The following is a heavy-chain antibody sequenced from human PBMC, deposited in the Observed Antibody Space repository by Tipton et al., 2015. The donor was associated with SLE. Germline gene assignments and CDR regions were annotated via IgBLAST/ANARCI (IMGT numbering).Heavy chain of an antibody. D-gene: IGHD3-10*01. CDR2: IRYDGSNK. CDR3: ARRTPPRLLWFGPGMEGWFDP. V-gene: IGHV3-30*02. CDR1: GFTFSSYG. Sequence: QLVQSGGGVVQPGGSLRLSCAASGFTFSSYGMHWVRQAPGKGLEWVAFIRYDGSNKYYADSVKGRFTISRDNSKNTLYLQMNRLRAEDTAVYYCARRTPPRLLWFGPGMEGWFDPWGQGTLVTVSS. J-gene: IGHJ5*02.